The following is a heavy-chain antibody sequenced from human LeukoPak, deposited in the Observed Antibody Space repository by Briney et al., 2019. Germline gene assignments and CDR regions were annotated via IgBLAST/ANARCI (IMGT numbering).Heavy chain of an antibody. CDR2: ISYDGSYK. J-gene: IGHJ4*02. Sequence: GGSLRLSCAASEFTFSTYGMHWVRQAPGKGLEWVAVISYDGSYKFYADSVKGRFTISRDNSKSTLYLQMNSLRAEDTAVYYCAKDRYSGLNTIDYWGQGTLVPVSS. CDR1: EFTFSTYG. D-gene: IGHD6-13*01. CDR3: AKDRYSGLNTIDY. V-gene: IGHV3-30*18.